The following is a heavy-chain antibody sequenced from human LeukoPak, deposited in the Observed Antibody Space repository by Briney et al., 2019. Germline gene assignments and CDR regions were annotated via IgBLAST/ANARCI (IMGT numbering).Heavy chain of an antibody. D-gene: IGHD5-18*01. V-gene: IGHV3-7*01. Sequence: GGSLRLSCAASEFTFSNYWMSWVRQAPGTGLEWVANIKEDGSEKYYVDSVKGRFTISRDNAKNSLYLQMNSLRAEDTAVYYCARDLSGVTGYTYGRGIDYWGQGTLVTVSS. CDR2: IKEDGSEK. CDR3: ARDLSGVTGYTYGRGIDY. J-gene: IGHJ4*02. CDR1: EFTFSNYW.